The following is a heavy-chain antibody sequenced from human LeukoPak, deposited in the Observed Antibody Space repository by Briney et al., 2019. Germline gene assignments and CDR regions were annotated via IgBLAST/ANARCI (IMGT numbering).Heavy chain of an antibody. CDR2: IYHSGST. CDR3: ARDTGGGDFGYYFDY. V-gene: IGHV4-30-2*05. Sequence: PSETLSLTCAVSGVSISSGGYAWSWIRQPPGEGLEWIGYIYHSGSTYYNPSLKSRVTISADTSKNQFSLKLSSVTAADTAVYYCARDTGGGDFGYYFDYWGQGTLVTVSS. J-gene: IGHJ4*02. CDR1: GVSISSGGYA. D-gene: IGHD2-21*01.